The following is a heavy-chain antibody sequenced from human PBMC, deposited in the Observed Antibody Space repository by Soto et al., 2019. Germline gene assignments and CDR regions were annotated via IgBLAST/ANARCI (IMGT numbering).Heavy chain of an antibody. J-gene: IGHJ6*02. D-gene: IGHD3-22*01. CDR1: GNSFTSYW. CDR3: ARITGRYYDSSGYYLVYGMDV. CDR2: IYPGDSDT. V-gene: IGHV5-51*01. Sequence: PGVSLQISCMGSGNSFTSYWIGWVPQMPGKGLEWMGIIYPGDSDTRYSPSFQGQVTNSADKSISTAYLQGSSLKATDTAMYYCARITGRYYDSSGYYLVYGMDVWGQGTTVTVSS.